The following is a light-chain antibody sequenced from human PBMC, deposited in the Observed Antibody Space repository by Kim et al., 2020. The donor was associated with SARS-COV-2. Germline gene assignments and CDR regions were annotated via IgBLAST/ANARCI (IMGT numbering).Light chain of an antibody. Sequence: VSPGQTASITCSGDKLGDKYACWYQQKPGQSPVLVIYQDTKRPSGIPERFSGSNSGNTATLTISGTQAMDEADYYCQAWDSSTKVFVTGTKVTVL. CDR1: KLGDKY. V-gene: IGLV3-1*01. CDR2: QDT. CDR3: QAWDSSTKV. J-gene: IGLJ1*01.